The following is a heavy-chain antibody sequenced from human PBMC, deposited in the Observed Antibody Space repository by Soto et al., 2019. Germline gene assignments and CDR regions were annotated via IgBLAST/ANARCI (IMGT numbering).Heavy chain of an antibody. CDR2: ISAYNGNT. CDR1: GYTFTSYG. D-gene: IGHD3-3*01. V-gene: IGHV1-18*01. Sequence: ASVKVSCKASGYTFTSYGISWVRQAPGQGLEWMGWISAYNGNTNYAQKLQGRVTMTTDTSTSTAYMELRSLRSDDTAVYYCARVPTYTFFGVVPNDLDYWGQGTLVTVSS. CDR3: ARVPTYTFFGVVPNDLDY. J-gene: IGHJ4*02.